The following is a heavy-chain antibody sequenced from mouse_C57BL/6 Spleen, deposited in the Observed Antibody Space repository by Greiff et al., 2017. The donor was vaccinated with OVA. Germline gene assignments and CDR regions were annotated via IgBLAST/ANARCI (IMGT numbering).Heavy chain of an antibody. J-gene: IGHJ4*01. D-gene: IGHD4-1*01. CDR1: GFSLTSYA. CDR2: IWTGGGT. Sequence: QVQLKESGPGLVAPSQCLSISCTVSGFSLTSYAISWVRQPPGKGLEWLGVIWTGGGTNYYSALKSSLSIINVNSKSQVFLKMNSMQTYDTARYYCARKGGLTGDAMDYWGQGTSVTVSS. V-gene: IGHV2-9-1*01. CDR3: ARKGGLTGDAMDY.